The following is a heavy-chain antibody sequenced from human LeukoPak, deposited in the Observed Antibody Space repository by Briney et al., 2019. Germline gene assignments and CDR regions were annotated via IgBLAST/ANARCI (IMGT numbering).Heavy chain of an antibody. Sequence: PGRSLRLSCATSGFTFSSHGMHWVRQAPGKGLEWAAVLWSVGSDDFYADSVKGRFTISRDNSKNTLYLQMNSLRADDTAVYHCARDMGSSWFGPLDYWGQGSLVTVSS. V-gene: IGHV3-33*01. CDR1: GFTFSSHG. J-gene: IGHJ4*02. CDR3: ARDMGSSWFGPLDY. D-gene: IGHD6-13*01. CDR2: LWSVGSDD.